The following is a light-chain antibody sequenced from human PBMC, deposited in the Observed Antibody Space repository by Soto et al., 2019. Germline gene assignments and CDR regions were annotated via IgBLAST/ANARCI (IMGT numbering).Light chain of an antibody. V-gene: IGKV3-15*01. CDR3: QQYRSWPRT. CDR2: GAT. J-gene: IGKJ1*01. Sequence: EILLTQSPATLSVSPGETATLSCRASQNVLSDLAWYQQKPGQAPRLLVYGATTRATDAPAKFRCRGSGTEFSLTISSLQSEDSATYYCQQYRSWPRTFGQGSKVEI. CDR1: QNVLSD.